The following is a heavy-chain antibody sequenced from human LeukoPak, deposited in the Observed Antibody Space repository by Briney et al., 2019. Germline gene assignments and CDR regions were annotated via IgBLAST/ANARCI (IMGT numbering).Heavy chain of an antibody. D-gene: IGHD6-19*01. Sequence: GGSLRLSCAASGFTFDDYAMHWVRQVPGKGLEWVSGISWNSGRIAYADSLKGRFTISRDNAKNPLYLEMNSLRPEDTAFYYCAKGHLAVAGGYYFDSWGQGTLVTVSS. CDR2: ISWNSGRI. V-gene: IGHV3-9*01. J-gene: IGHJ4*02. CDR3: AKGHLAVAGGYYFDS. CDR1: GFTFDDYA.